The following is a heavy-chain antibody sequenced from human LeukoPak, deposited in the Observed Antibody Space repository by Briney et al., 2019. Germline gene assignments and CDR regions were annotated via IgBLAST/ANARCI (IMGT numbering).Heavy chain of an antibody. CDR2: INWIGGNS. V-gene: IGHV3-20*04. CDR1: GFTFDEYG. J-gene: IGHJ4*02. CDR3: ARGSSGYYIGGFDY. D-gene: IGHD3-22*01. Sequence: GGSLRLSCAASGFTFDEYGMSWVRQAPGKGLEWVSGINWIGGNSGYADSVKGRFTISRDNAKNSLYLQMNSLRAEDTALYYCARGSSGYYIGGFDYWGQGTLVTVSS.